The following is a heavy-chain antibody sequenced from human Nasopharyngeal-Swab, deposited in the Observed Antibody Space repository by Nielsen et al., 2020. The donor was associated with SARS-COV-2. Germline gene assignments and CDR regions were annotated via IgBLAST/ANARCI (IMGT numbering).Heavy chain of an antibody. CDR1: GFTFSDYY. J-gene: IGHJ6*02. CDR3: ARDRLEWLLSYYYYGMDV. D-gene: IGHD3-3*01. CDR2: ISSSSYT. Sequence: GESLKISCAASGFTFSDYYMSWIRQAPGKGLEWVSYISSSSYTNYADSVKGRFTISRDNAKNSLYLQMNSLRAEDTAVYYCARDRLEWLLSYYYYGMDVWGQGTTVTVSS. V-gene: IGHV3-11*05.